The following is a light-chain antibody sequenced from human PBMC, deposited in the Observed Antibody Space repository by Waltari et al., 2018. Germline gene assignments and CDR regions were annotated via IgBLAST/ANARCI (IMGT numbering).Light chain of an antibody. J-gene: IGLJ2*01. V-gene: IGLV2-14*01. CDR3: SSYTSSSTLCVV. CDR2: AVS. CDR1: SSDVGGYNY. Sequence: QSALTQPASVSGSPGQSITISCTGTSSDVGGYNYVPWYQQHPGKAPKLMIYAVSNRPSGVSNRFSGSKSGNTASLTISGLQAEDEADYYCSSYTSSSTLCVVFGGGTKLTVL.